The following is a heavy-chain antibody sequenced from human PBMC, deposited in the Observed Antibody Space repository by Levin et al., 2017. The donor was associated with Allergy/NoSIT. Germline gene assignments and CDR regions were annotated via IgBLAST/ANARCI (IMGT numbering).Heavy chain of an antibody. CDR1: GFTVGNNY. CDR2: MYSGGRT. J-gene: IGHJ5*02. CDR3: ATSPQVGA. Sequence: PGGSLRLSCAASGFTVGNNYMTWVRQAPGKGLEWVSVMYSGGRTYYADSVKGRFTISRDSSKNTLYLQMNTLRAEDTAVYYCATSPQVGAWGLGTLVTVSS. D-gene: IGHD3-16*01. V-gene: IGHV3-53*01.